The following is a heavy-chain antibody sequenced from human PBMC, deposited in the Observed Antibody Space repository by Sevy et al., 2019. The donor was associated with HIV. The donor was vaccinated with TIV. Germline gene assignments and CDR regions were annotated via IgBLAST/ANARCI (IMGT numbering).Heavy chain of an antibody. CDR1: GGSVGNGGYY. Sequence: SETLSLTCTVSGGSVGNGGYYWSWIRQPPGKGLEWIGYIFYSGSTYYNPSLKSRGSISVDTSKNHFSLRLRSVTAADTALYYCARGVASSGAYKFDYWGPGTLVTVSS. V-gene: IGHV4-30-4*01. J-gene: IGHJ4*02. CDR3: ARGVASSGAYKFDY. D-gene: IGHD6-13*01. CDR2: IFYSGST.